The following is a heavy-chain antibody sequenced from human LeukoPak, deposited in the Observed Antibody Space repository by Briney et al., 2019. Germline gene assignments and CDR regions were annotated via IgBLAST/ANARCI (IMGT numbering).Heavy chain of an antibody. CDR3: ARHEPQHARYSGSYYLDY. CDR1: GGTFSSYA. V-gene: IGHV1-69*05. D-gene: IGHD1-26*01. Sequence: SVKVSCKASGGTFSSYAISWVRQAPGQGLEWMGRIIPIFGTANYAQKFQGRVTITTDESTSTAYMELSSLRSEDTAVYYCARHEPQHARYSGSYYLDYWGQGTLVTVSS. CDR2: IIPIFGTA. J-gene: IGHJ4*02.